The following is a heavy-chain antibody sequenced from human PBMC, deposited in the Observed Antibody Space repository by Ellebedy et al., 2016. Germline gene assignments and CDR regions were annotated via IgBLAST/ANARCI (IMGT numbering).Heavy chain of an antibody. CDR3: AKPPPDIVVVPAEIDY. V-gene: IGHV3-23*01. CDR1: GFTFSSYA. Sequence: GESLKISXAASGFTFSSYAMSWFRQAPGKGLEWVSAISGSGGSTYYADSVKGRFTISRDNSKNTLYLQMNSLRAEDTAVYYCAKPPPDIVVVPAEIDYWGQGTLVTVSS. J-gene: IGHJ4*02. D-gene: IGHD2-2*01. CDR2: ISGSGGST.